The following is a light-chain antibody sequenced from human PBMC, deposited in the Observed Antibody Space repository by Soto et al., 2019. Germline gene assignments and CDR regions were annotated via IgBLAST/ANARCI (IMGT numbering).Light chain of an antibody. Sequence: NFMLTQPHSVSESPGKTVTISCTRSSRSIASNYVQWYQQRPGSFPTAVIYEDDVRPSGVPDRFTGSIDSSSNSASLTISGLKTEDEADYYCQSYDDSNQVFGGGTKLTVL. CDR2: EDD. J-gene: IGLJ3*02. CDR3: QSYDDSNQV. CDR1: SRSIASNY. V-gene: IGLV6-57*01.